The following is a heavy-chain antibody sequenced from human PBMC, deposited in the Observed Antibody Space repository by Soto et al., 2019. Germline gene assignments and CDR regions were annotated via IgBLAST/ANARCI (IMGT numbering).Heavy chain of an antibody. CDR1: VFMFGSHG. CDR3: WVEAVPDF. J-gene: IGHJ4*01. Sequence: PGGSLRLSCTSSVFMFGSHGMHCVRHSPGKWLEWVAFVSDEGSDKFYADSVKGRVTVSRDNPRNTLYLQMDSLRVDDSAVYFCWVEAVPDFWGQGTRVTVSS. D-gene: IGHD2-15*01. CDR2: VSDEGSDK. V-gene: IGHV3-30*03.